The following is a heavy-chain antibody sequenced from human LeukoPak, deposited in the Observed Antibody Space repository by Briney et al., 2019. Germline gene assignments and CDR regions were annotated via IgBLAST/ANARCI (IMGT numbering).Heavy chain of an antibody. CDR2: TKSKTDGGTT. CDR1: GFTFSNAW. J-gene: IGHJ2*01. Sequence: PGGSLRLSCAASGFTFSNAWMSWVRQAPGKGLEWVGRTKSKTDGGTTDYAAPVKGRFTISRDDSKNTLYLQMNSLKTEDTAVYYCTRKFYYDSKALDWYFDLWGRGTLVTVSS. CDR3: TRKFYYDSKALDWYFDL. V-gene: IGHV3-15*01. D-gene: IGHD3-22*01.